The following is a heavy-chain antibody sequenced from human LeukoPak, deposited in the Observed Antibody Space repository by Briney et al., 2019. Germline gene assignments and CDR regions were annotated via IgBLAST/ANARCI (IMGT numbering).Heavy chain of an antibody. D-gene: IGHD4-17*01. CDR3: SRRQNPLTVTTAFDN. CDR1: GGSIGRFY. V-gene: IGHV4-59*08. Sequence: PSETLFLTCTVSGGSIGRFYWSWIRQPPGKGLEWIGSMYYSGIANYNPSLKSRVTISIDTSKPQLSLRLTSLTAADTAVYYCSRRQNPLTVTTAFDNWGQGTVVTVSS. CDR2: MYYSGIA. J-gene: IGHJ3*02.